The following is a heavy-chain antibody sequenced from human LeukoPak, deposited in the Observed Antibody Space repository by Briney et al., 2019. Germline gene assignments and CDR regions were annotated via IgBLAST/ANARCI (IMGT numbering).Heavy chain of an antibody. J-gene: IGHJ3*02. V-gene: IGHV3-64D*06. CDR3: VKGGPYSSDAFDI. Sequence: GGSLRLSCSASGFTFSTYAMHWVRQAPGKGLKHVSAISSDAVSTYYADSVKGRFTISRDNSRNTLYLQMSSLRPDDTAVSYCVKGGPYSSDAFDIWGQGTMVTVSS. CDR1: GFTFSTYA. CDR2: ISSDAVST. D-gene: IGHD6-13*01.